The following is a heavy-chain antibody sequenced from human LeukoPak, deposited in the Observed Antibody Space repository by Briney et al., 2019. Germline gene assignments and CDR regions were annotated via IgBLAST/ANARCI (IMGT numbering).Heavy chain of an antibody. Sequence: ASVKVSCKASGYTFTSYGISWVRQAPGQGLEWMGWISAYNGNTNYAQKLQGRVTMTTDTSTSTVYMELRSLRSDDTAVYYCARSTPTAAGNFDHWGQGTLVTVSS. CDR2: ISAYNGNT. CDR3: ARSTPTAAGNFDH. D-gene: IGHD2-15*01. V-gene: IGHV1-18*01. CDR1: GYTFTSYG. J-gene: IGHJ4*02.